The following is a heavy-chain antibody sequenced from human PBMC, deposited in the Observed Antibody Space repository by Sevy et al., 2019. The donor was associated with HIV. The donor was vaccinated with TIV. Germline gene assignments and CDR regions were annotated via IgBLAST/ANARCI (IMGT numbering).Heavy chain of an antibody. CDR3: AKDQGDYVWGTFRDY. CDR1: GFTFNNYA. CDR2: ISDDGINI. Sequence: GGSLRLSCATSGFTFNNYALHWVRQAPGKGLEWVAVISDDGINIYYADSVKGRFTISRDNSKSSLFLQMNSLRAEDTAVYYCAKDQGDYVWGTFRDYWGQGTLVTVSS. D-gene: IGHD3-16*02. V-gene: IGHV3-30*04. J-gene: IGHJ4*02.